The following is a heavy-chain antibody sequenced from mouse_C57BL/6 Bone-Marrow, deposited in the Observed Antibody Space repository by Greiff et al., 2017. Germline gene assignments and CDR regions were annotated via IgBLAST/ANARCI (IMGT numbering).Heavy chain of an antibody. CDR1: GFTFSSYA. J-gene: IGHJ2*01. CDR3: ARDDDYDLFDY. Sequence: DVMLVESGGGLVKPGGSLKLSCAASGFTFSSYALSWVRQTPEKRLEWVATISDGGSYTYYPDNVKGRFTISRDNAKNNLYLQMSHLKSEDTAMYYCARDDDYDLFDYWGQGTTLTVSS. V-gene: IGHV5-4*01. CDR2: ISDGGSYT. D-gene: IGHD2-4*01.